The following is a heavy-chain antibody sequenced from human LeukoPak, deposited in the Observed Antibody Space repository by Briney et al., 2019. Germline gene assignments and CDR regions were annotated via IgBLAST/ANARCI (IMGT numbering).Heavy chain of an antibody. J-gene: IGHJ4*02. CDR1: GFTFSTYW. CDR2: ITGTGAYT. CDR3: AKRSSTSSGYFDL. D-gene: IGHD3-22*01. V-gene: IGHV3-23*01. Sequence: GGSLRLSCATSGFTFSTYWMSWVRQAPGKGLEWVSAITGTGAYTNYADSVKGRFTISRDNSKNTMYLQMNSLRAEDTAIYYCAKRSSTSSGYFDLWGWGTLVTVSS.